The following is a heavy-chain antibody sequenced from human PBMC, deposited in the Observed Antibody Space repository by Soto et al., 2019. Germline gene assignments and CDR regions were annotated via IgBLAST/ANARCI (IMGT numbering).Heavy chain of an antibody. D-gene: IGHD6-13*01. J-gene: IGHJ4*02. V-gene: IGHV5-51*01. CDR2: IYPGDYET. Sequence: GESLKISCQCSGYTFSNFWIAWVRQLPGKGLEWMGIIYPGDYETRYSPSFHGKVTISADRSIGTAYLQWSSLEASDSAFYFCTRSPRSSPYFDYWGQGALVTVSS. CDR3: TRSPRSSPYFDY. CDR1: GYTFSNFW.